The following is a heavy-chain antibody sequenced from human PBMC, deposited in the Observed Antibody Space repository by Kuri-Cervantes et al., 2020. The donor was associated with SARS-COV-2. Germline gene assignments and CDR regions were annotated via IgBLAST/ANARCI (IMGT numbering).Heavy chain of an antibody. J-gene: IGHJ6*02. Sequence: SVKVSCKVSGYTLTELSMHWVRQAPGKGLEWMGGIIPILGIANYAQKFQGRVTITADKSTSTAYMELSSLRSEDTAVYYCARAYYNNSPYYGMDVWGQGTTVTVSS. V-gene: IGHV1-69*10. CDR2: IIPILGIA. CDR1: GYTLTELS. CDR3: ARAYYNNSPYYGMDV. D-gene: IGHD3-22*01.